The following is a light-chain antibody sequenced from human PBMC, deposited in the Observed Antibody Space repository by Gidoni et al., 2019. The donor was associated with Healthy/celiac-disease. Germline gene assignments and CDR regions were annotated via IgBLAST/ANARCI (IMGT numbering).Light chain of an antibody. CDR1: QSVSSN. Sequence: EIVMTQSPATLSVSPGERATLSCRASQSVSSNLAWYQQKPGQAPRLLIHGASTRATGIPARFSGSGSGTEFTLTISSLQSEDFAVYYCQQYNNWPPLTFGGXTKVEIK. J-gene: IGKJ4*01. V-gene: IGKV3-15*01. CDR3: QQYNNWPPLT. CDR2: GAS.